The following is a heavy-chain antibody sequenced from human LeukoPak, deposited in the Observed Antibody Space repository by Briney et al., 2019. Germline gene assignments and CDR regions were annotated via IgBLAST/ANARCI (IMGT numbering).Heavy chain of an antibody. Sequence: ASVKVSCKASGYTFTSYYMHWVRQAPGQGLEWMGIINPSGGSTSYAQKFQGRVAMTRDTSTSAVYMELSSLRSEDTAVYYCARSIIAARPDYWGQGTLVTVSS. J-gene: IGHJ4*02. CDR1: GYTFTSYY. CDR2: INPSGGST. V-gene: IGHV1-46*01. CDR3: ARSIIAARPDY. D-gene: IGHD6-6*01.